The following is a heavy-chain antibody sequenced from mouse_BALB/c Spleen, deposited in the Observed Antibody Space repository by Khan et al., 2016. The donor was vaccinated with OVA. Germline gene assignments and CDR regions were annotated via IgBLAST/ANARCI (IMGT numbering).Heavy chain of an antibody. J-gene: IGHJ2*01. CDR2: IYPYNGGT. CDR3: ARSRGPGYDYCFDD. D-gene: IGHD2-4*01. CDR1: GYTFTDYN. V-gene: IGHV1S29*02. Sequence: VQLQQSGPELVKPGASVKISCKASGYTFTDYNMHWVKQSHGLSLEWIGYIYPYNGGTGYNQKFKSKATLTVDNSSSTAYMELRSLTSEDSAVYYCARSRGPGYDYCFDDWGQGTTLTVSS.